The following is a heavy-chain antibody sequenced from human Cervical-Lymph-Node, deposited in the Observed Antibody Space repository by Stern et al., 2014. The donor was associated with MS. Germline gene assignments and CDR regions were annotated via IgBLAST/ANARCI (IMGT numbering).Heavy chain of an antibody. J-gene: IGHJ6*02. D-gene: IGHD3-10*01. CDR3: ARTYYYGSGSQKDYYGMDV. CDR1: GFTFRSYA. CDR2: ISYEGSNK. Sequence: VQLVEPGGGVVQPGRSLRLSCAASGFTFRSYAMHWVRQAPGKGLEWVAVISYEGSNKYYADSVKGRFTISRDNSKNTLYLQMNSLRAEDTAVYYCARTYYYGSGSQKDYYGMDVWGQGTTVTVSS. V-gene: IGHV3-30-3*01.